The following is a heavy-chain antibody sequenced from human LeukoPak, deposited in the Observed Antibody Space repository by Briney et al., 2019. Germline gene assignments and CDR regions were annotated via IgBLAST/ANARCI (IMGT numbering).Heavy chain of an antibody. CDR3: ARDRAFSGWQGFYYYGMDV. Sequence: SVKVSCKASGGTFSSYAISWVRQAPGQGLEWMGGIIPIFGTANYAQKFQGRVTITADESTSTAYMELSSLRSEDTAVYYCARDRAFSGWQGFYYYGMDVWGQGTTVTVSS. D-gene: IGHD6-19*01. CDR1: GGTFSSYA. J-gene: IGHJ6*02. CDR2: IIPIFGTA. V-gene: IGHV1-69*13.